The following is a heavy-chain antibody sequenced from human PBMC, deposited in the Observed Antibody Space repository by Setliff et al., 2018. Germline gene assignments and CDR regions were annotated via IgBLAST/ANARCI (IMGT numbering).Heavy chain of an antibody. D-gene: IGHD2-2*01. V-gene: IGHV1-3*01. CDR2: INAGNGDT. Sequence: EASVKVSCKASGYTFTNYAIHWVRQAPGQRLEWMGWINAGNGDTKYSQDFQGRVTMTTDTSTGTADMELRNLRSDDTAVYYCTRDTNIVVVPPHRTAFDIWGQGTMVT. CDR3: TRDTNIVVVPPHRTAFDI. J-gene: IGHJ3*02. CDR1: GYTFTNYA.